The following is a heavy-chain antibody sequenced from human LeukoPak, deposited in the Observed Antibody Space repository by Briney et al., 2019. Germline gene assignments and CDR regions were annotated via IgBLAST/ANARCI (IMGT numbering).Heavy chain of an antibody. CDR1: GFTFSSYG. V-gene: IGHV3-30*03. CDR2: ISYDGSNK. CDR3: ARFYGSGSYYNSDY. D-gene: IGHD3-10*01. Sequence: GGSLRLSCAASGFTFSSYGMHWVRQAPGKGLEWVAVISYDGSNKYYADSVKGRFTISRDNSKNTLYLQMNSLRAGDTAVYYCARFYGSGSYYNSDYWGQGTLVTVSS. J-gene: IGHJ4*02.